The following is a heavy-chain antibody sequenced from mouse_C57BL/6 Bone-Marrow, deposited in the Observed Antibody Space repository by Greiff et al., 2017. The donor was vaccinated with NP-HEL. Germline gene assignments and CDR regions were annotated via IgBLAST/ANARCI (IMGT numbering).Heavy chain of an antibody. Sequence: EVQRVESGGGLVQPKGSLKLSCAASGFTFNTYAMHWVRQAPGKGLECVARIRSKSSNYATYYADSVKDRFTISRDDSQSMLYLQMNNLKTEDTAMYYCVREGAYWGQGTLVTVSA. V-gene: IGHV10-3*01. J-gene: IGHJ3*01. CDR2: IRSKSSNYAT. CDR3: VREGAY. CDR1: GFTFNTYA.